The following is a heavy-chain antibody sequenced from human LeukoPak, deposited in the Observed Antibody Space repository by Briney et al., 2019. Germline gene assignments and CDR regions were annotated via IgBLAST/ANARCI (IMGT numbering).Heavy chain of an antibody. J-gene: IGHJ4*02. V-gene: IGHV4-30-2*01. CDR2: IYHTGST. CDR1: GGSISSGLYS. D-gene: IGHD1-26*01. CDR3: ARGAPSGSYLDY. Sequence: SETLSLTCDVSGGSISSGLYSWSWIRQPLGKGLEWIGYIYHTGSTYYNPSLKSRVTISVDTSKNQFSLRLSSVTAADTAVYYCARGAPSGSYLDYWGQGTLVTVSS.